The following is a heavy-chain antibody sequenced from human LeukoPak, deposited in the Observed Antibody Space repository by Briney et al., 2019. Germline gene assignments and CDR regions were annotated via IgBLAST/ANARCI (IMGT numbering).Heavy chain of an antibody. CDR3: ARDRPTAMESSFYFYGMDV. CDR1: GYTFTNYG. J-gene: IGHJ6*02. V-gene: IGHV1-18*01. D-gene: IGHD5-18*01. CDR2: ISAHNGNT. Sequence: GASVKVSCKTSGYTFTNYGVTWVRQAPGQGLEWMGWISAHNGNTNYAQKFQGRVTMTRDTSASTAYMELRSLRSDDTAVYYCARDRPTAMESSFYFYGMDVWGQGTTVTVSS.